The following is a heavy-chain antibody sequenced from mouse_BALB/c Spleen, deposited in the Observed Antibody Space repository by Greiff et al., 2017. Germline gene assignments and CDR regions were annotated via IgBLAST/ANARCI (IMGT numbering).Heavy chain of an antibody. V-gene: IGHV2-6-7*01. J-gene: IGHJ1*01. Sequence: QVQLKESGPGLVAPSQSLSITCTVSGFSLTGYGVNWVRQPPGKGLEWLGMIWGDGSTDYNSALKSRLSISKDNSKSQVFLKMNSLQTDDTARYYCARDRGYDYVYWYFDVWGAGTTVTVSS. CDR2: IWGDGST. CDR3: ARDRGYDYVYWYFDV. D-gene: IGHD2-4*01. CDR1: GFSLTGYG.